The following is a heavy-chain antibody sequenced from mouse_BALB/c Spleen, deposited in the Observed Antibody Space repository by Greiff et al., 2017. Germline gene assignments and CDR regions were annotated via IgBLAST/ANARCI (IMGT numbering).Heavy chain of an antibody. CDR3: ARSLYGSRGYFDV. D-gene: IGHD1-1*01. CDR2: ISYSGST. CDR1: GDSITSGY. Sequence: EVKLVESGPSLVKPSQTLSLTCSVTGDSITSGYWNWIRKFPGNKLEYMGYISYSGSTYYNPSLKSRISITRDTSKNQYYLQLNSVTTEDTATYYCARSLYGSRGYFDVWGAGTTVTVSS. J-gene: IGHJ1*01. V-gene: IGHV3-8*02.